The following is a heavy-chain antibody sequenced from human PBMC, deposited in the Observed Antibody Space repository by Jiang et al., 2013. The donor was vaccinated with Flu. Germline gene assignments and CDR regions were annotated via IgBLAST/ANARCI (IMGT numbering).Heavy chain of an antibody. D-gene: IGHD2-2*01. J-gene: IGHJ4*02. V-gene: IGHV3-74*01. Sequence: SRINSDGSSTSYXDSVKGRFTISRDNAKNTLYLQMNSLRAEDTAVYYCARDYCSSTSCYALDYWGQGTLVTVSS. CDR3: ARDYCSSTSCYALDY. CDR2: INSDGSST.